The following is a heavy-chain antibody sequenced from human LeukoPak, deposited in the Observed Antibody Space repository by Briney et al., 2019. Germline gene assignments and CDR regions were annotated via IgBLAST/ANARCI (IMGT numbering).Heavy chain of an antibody. J-gene: IGHJ5*02. CDR2: IYYSGST. Sequence: SETLSLTCTVSGGSISSSSYYWGWIRQPPGKGLEWIGSIYYSGSTYYNPSLKSRVTISVDTSKNQFSLKLSSVTAADTAVYYCARAGRTAEAGTGWFDPWGQGTLVTVSS. D-gene: IGHD6-19*01. V-gene: IGHV4-39*07. CDR3: ARAGRTAEAGTGWFDP. CDR1: GGSISSSSYY.